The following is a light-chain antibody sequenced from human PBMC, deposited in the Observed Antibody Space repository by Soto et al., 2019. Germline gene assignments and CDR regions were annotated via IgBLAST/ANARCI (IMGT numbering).Light chain of an antibody. CDR1: QGIGDT. CDR2: HTS. CDR3: QQYGKSPQIT. J-gene: IGKJ5*01. V-gene: IGKV3-20*01. Sequence: EVVMTQSPATLSVSPGEGVTLSCRASQGIGDTLAWYQHKPGQAPRLLVYHTSTRATGIPDRFSGSGSGTDFSLTISRLEPEDFAVYYCQQYGKSPQITFGQGTRLEIK.